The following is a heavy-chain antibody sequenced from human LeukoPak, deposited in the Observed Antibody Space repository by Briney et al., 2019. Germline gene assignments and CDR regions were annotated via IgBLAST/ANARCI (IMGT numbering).Heavy chain of an antibody. CDR3: ATGQQQLVLEFDY. Sequence: ASVKVSCKVSGYTLTELSMHWVRQAPGKGLEWMGGFDPEDGETIYAQKFQGRVTMTEDASTDTAYMELSSLRSEDTAVYYCATGQQQLVLEFDYWGQGTLVTVSS. CDR1: GYTLTELS. D-gene: IGHD6-13*01. J-gene: IGHJ4*02. CDR2: FDPEDGET. V-gene: IGHV1-24*01.